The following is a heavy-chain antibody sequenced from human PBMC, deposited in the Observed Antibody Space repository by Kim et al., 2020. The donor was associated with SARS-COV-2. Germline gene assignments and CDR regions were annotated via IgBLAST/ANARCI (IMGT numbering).Heavy chain of an antibody. CDR3: ARDFRSGDPKDYYYGMDV. J-gene: IGHJ6*02. Sequence: KGRFTISRDNAKNTLYLQMNSLRAEDTAVYYCARDFRSGDPKDYYYGMDVWGQGTTVTVSS. D-gene: IGHD3-10*01. V-gene: IGHV3-74*01.